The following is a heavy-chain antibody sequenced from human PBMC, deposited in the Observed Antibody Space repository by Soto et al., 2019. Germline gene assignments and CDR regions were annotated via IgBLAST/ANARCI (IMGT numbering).Heavy chain of an antibody. CDR3: AKEEYSSSWYCYDYGMDV. V-gene: IGHV3-30*18. CDR2: ISYDGSNK. J-gene: IGHJ6*02. Sequence: GGSLRLSCAASGFTFSSYGMHWVRQAPGKGLEWVAVISYDGSNKDYADSVEGRFTISRDNSKNTLYLQMNSLRAEDTAVYYGAKEEYSSSWYCYDYGMDVWGQGTPVTVSS. D-gene: IGHD6-13*01. CDR1: GFTFSSYG.